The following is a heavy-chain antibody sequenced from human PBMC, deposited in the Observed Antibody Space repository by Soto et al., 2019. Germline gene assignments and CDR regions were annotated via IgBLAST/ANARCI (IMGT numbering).Heavy chain of an antibody. D-gene: IGHD2-21*02. V-gene: IGHV3-23*01. CDR3: AKDDFTDRGDDYFDY. CDR2: LSGSSDNT. J-gene: IGHJ4*02. CDR1: GFSFSSYA. Sequence: PGGSLRLSCAASGFSFSSYAMSWVRQAPGKGLEWVSALSGSSDNTYYADSVKGRFTISRDNSKNTLYLQLNSLRFEDTAVYYCAKDDFTDRGDDYFDYWGPGTLVTSPQ.